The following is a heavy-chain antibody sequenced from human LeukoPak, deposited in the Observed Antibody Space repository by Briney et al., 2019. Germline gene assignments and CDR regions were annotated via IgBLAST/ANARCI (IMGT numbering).Heavy chain of an antibody. Sequence: GGSLRLSCAASGMTFSTYWMSWVRQAPGKGLEWVANIKQDGSEKDYVDSAKGRFTISRDNAKNSLSLQLNSLRAEDTAIYYCVRDRYCSSGACYSDYWGQGTLVTVSS. CDR3: VRDRYCSSGACYSDY. CDR1: GMTFSTYW. V-gene: IGHV3-7*01. CDR2: IKQDGSEK. J-gene: IGHJ4*02. D-gene: IGHD2-15*01.